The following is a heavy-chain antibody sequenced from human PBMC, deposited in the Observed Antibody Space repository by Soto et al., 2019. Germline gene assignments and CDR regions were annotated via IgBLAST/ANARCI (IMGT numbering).Heavy chain of an antibody. Sequence: EVQLVESGGGIVQPGGSMRLSCVVSGFILTNYWIHWVRQAPAKGLVWVSRINGDGTTTNYADSLKGRFTISRDNARSTVFLQMNSLGADDTAVYYCARGQSGSYSFDYWGQGALCTVSS. CDR1: GFILTNYW. V-gene: IGHV3-74*01. CDR2: INGDGTTT. D-gene: IGHD3-10*01. J-gene: IGHJ4*02. CDR3: ARGQSGSYSFDY.